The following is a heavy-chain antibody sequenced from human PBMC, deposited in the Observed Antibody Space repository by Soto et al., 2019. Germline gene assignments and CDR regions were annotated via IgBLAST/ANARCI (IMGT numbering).Heavy chain of an antibody. V-gene: IGHV1-18*01. CDR3: ARDRGSVGFPAASCSGGRCFTQRF. Sequence: QVQLVQSGAEVKKPGASVKVSCKASGYTFRNYGITWVRQAPGQGLEWMGWIATYNGNTSYAQKLQDRVTMTTDTSTSTAYVELRSLRSDDTAVYYCARDRGSVGFPAASCSGGRCFTQRFWGQGTLVIVSS. CDR1: GYTFRNYG. CDR2: IATYNGNT. J-gene: IGHJ4*02. D-gene: IGHD2-15*01.